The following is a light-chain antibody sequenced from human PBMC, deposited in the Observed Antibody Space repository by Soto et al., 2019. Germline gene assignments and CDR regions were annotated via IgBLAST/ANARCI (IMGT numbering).Light chain of an antibody. CDR1: SSDIGGYNY. Sequence: QSVLTQPASVSGSPGQSITISCTGTSSDIGGYNYVSWYQQHPGKAPKLMIFEVSDRPSGVSNRFSGSKSDNTASLTISGLQAEDEADYYCSSYTTSTPWVFGGGTKVTVL. J-gene: IGLJ3*02. CDR3: SSYTTSTPWV. CDR2: EVS. V-gene: IGLV2-14*01.